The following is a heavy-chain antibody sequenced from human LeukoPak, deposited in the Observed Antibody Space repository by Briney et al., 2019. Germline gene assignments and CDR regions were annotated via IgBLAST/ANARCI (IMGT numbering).Heavy chain of an antibody. CDR1: GASISSYY. Sequence: SETLSLTCTVSGASISSYYWSWIRQPAGKGLEWIGRIYTSGSTNYNPSLKSRVTMSVDTSKNQFSLRLSSVTAADTAVYYCARALSSSGYCSGGSCYYFDYWGQGTLVTVSS. CDR3: ARALSSSGYCSGGSCYYFDY. V-gene: IGHV4-4*07. CDR2: IYTSGST. J-gene: IGHJ4*02. D-gene: IGHD2-15*01.